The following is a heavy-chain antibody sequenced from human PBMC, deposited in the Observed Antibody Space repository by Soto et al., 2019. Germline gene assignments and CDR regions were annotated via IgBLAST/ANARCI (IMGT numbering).Heavy chain of an antibody. D-gene: IGHD3-10*01. CDR3: ARAGSLVVVRGVISSPYYYYYGMDV. V-gene: IGHV1-2*04. J-gene: IGHJ6*02. CDR2: INPNSGGT. Sequence: GASVKVSCKASGYTFTGYYMHWVRRAPGQGLEWMGWINPNSGGTNYAQKFQGWVTMTRDTSISTAYMELSRLRSDDTAVYYCARAGSLVVVRGVISSPYYYYYGMDVWGQGTTVTVSS. CDR1: GYTFTGYY.